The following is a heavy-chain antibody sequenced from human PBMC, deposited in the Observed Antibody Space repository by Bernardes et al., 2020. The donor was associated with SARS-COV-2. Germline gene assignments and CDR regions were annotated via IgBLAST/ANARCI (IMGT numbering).Heavy chain of an antibody. CDR2: ISLKSGAT. CDR3: ARTFYYDRGGDSVFDQ. Sequence: ASVKVSCKASGYTFSDYYIHWLRQAPGQGLEWMGWISLKSGATNYAQKFQGRVTMTRDTSVTTDYVELSRLRSDDTAVYYCARTFYYDRGGDSVFDQWGQGTLVTVSS. CDR1: GYTFSDYY. D-gene: IGHD2-21*01. J-gene: IGHJ4*02. V-gene: IGHV1-2*02.